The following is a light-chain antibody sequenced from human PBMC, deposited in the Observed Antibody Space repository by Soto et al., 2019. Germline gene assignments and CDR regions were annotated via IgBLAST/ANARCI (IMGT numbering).Light chain of an antibody. CDR1: QAISNT. V-gene: IGKV3-15*01. CDR2: GAS. Sequence: EIVMTQSPATLSVSPGARAPLSCRASQAISNTLAWYQQKPGQAPRLLIYGASTRATGIPARFSGSGSGTEFTLTISSLQSEDFAVYYCQQYNDWPPITFGQGTRLEIK. J-gene: IGKJ5*01. CDR3: QQYNDWPPIT.